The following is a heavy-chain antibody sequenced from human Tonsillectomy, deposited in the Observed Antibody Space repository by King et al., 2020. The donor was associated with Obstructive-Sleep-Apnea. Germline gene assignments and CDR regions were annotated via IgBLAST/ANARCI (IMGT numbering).Heavy chain of an antibody. Sequence: VQLVQSGTEVKKPGASVKVSYKASGYTFTGYYIHWVRQAPGQGLEWMGWISPNSGATKYAQKFQDRGTMTRDTSISTAYMDLSRLRSDDTAMYYCARDMSAYDSTSPAYWGQGTLVTVSS. CDR1: GYTFTGYY. CDR2: ISPNSGAT. D-gene: IGHD3-10*01. V-gene: IGHV1-2*02. J-gene: IGHJ4*02. CDR3: ARDMSAYDSTSPAY.